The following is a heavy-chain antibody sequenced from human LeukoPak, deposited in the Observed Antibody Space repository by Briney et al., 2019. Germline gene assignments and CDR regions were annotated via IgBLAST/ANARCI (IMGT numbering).Heavy chain of an antibody. D-gene: IGHD2-15*01. CDR1: GYTFTGYY. CDR2: INPNSGGT. J-gene: IGHJ6*02. CDR3: ARDEVVAAPNYFGMVV. V-gene: IGHV1-2*06. Sequence: GASVKVSCKASGYTFTGYYMHWVRQAPGQGLEWMGRINPNSGGTNYARKFQGRVTMTRDTSISAAYMELSRLRSDDTAVYYCARDEVVAAPNYFGMVVWGQGTTVSVSS.